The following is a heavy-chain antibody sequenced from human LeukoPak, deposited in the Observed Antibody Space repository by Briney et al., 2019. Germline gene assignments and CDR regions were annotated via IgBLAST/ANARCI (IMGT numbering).Heavy chain of an antibody. V-gene: IGHV3-30*04. J-gene: IGHJ3*02. Sequence: GGSLRLSCAASGFTFGRYAMHWVRQAPGKGLEWVTVVSADGRTQLYSDSVKGRFTVSRDNSKNTLYLQMNSLRAEDTVVYYCARATPPTGIAAAGAFDIWGQGTMVTVSS. D-gene: IGHD6-13*01. CDR2: VSADGRTQ. CDR3: ARATPPTGIAAAGAFDI. CDR1: GFTFGRYA.